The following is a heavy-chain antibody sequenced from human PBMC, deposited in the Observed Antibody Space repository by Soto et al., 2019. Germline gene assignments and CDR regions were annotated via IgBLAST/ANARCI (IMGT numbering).Heavy chain of an antibody. CDR3: TTDPRY. CDR1: GLTFSQTW. V-gene: IGHV3-15*02. D-gene: IGHD3-16*02. J-gene: IGHJ4*02. Sequence: EVKLVQSGGALVEPGESLRLSCVLSGLTFSQTWMSWVRQAPGKGLEWIGRIKSKRDGGTINYVAPVKGRFTISRDDSKDTVYLQMNSLKTAYTGVYYCTTDPRYWGQGTLVTVSS. CDR2: IKSKRDGGTI.